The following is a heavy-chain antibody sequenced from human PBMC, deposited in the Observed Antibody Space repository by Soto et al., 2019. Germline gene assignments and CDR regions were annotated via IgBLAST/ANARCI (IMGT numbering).Heavy chain of an antibody. CDR2: ISSSSSDI. D-gene: IGHD5-18*01. J-gene: IGHJ4*02. Sequence: PGGSLRLSCAASGFTFSSYSMNWVRQAPGKGLEWVSFISSSSSDIYYADSVKGRFTISRDNAKNSLYLQMNSLRAEDTAVYYYARDSFRGDTVMAPGLNYWGQGTLVTVSS. CDR3: ARDSFRGDTVMAPGLNY. CDR1: GFTFSSYS. V-gene: IGHV3-21*01.